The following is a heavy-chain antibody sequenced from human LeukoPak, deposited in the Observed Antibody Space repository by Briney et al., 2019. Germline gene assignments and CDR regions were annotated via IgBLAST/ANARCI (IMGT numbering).Heavy chain of an antibody. V-gene: IGHV3-7*01. J-gene: IGHJ4*02. Sequence: GGSLRLSCAASGFTFSSYWMSWVRQAPGKGLEWVAHIKQDGSEKYYVDSVKGRFTISRDNAKNSLYLQMNSLRAEDTAVYYCARVGDYDFWSGYYQQPTYYFDYWGQGTLVTVSS. CDR2: IKQDGSEK. CDR3: ARVGDYDFWSGYYQQPTYYFDY. D-gene: IGHD3-3*01. CDR1: GFTFSSYW.